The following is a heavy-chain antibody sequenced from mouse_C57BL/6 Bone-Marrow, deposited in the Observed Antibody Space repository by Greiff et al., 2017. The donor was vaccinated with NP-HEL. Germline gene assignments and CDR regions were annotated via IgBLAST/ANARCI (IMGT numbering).Heavy chain of an antibody. J-gene: IGHJ4*01. CDR2: IDPSDSAT. CDR3: ARFPYAMDY. CDR1: GYTFTSYW. V-gene: IGHV1-52*01. Sequence: VQLQQPGAELVRPGSSVKLSCKASGYTFTSYWMHWVKQRPIQGLEWIGNIDPSDSATHYNQKFKDKATLTVDKSSSTAYMQLSSLTSEDSAVYYCARFPYAMDYWGQGTSVTVSS.